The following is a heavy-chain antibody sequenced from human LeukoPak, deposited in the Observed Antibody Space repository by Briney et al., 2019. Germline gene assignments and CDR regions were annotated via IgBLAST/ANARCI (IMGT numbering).Heavy chain of an antibody. CDR3: AKQLVGAGPVDY. CDR1: GFTFSSYG. V-gene: IGHV3-30*02. Sequence: GGSLRLSCAASGFTFSSYGMHWVRQAPGKGPEWVALITNDGRNKFHADSVKGRFTISRDNSKNTLYLQMSSLRAEDTAVYYCAKQLVGAGPVDYWGQGTLVTVSS. CDR2: ITNDGRNK. J-gene: IGHJ4*02. D-gene: IGHD1-26*01.